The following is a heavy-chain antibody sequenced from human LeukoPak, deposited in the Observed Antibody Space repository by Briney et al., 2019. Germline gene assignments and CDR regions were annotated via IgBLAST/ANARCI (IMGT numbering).Heavy chain of an antibody. CDR3: ATGGPQTSGEKRGLDY. Sequence: GASVKVSCKASGYRFTDFSIYWVRQAPGQGLEWMGWFNPNTGDAKYAEKFQGWITMTSDTSIRTAYMEIRSLKSDDTATYYCATGGPQTSGEKRGLDYWGQGTLVTVSS. D-gene: IGHD6-25*01. V-gene: IGHV1-2*04. CDR2: FNPNTGDA. J-gene: IGHJ4*02. CDR1: GYRFTDFS.